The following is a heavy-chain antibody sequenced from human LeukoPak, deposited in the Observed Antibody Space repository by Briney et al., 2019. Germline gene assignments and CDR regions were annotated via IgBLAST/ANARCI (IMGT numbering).Heavy chain of an antibody. J-gene: IGHJ4*02. CDR1: GYSISSGYY. V-gene: IGHV4-38-2*02. D-gene: IGHD4-17*01. CDR2: IFHSGST. CDR3: ARDRSYGDYRRTFDY. Sequence: SETLSLTCAVSGYSISSGYYWGWIRQPPEKGLDWIGSIFHSGSTYYNPSLKSRVTISVDTSKNQFSLKLNSVTAADTAVYYCARDRSYGDYRRTFDYWGQGTLVTVSS.